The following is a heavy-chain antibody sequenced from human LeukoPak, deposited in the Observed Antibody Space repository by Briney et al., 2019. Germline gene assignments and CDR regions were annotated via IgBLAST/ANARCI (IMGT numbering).Heavy chain of an antibody. CDR1: GYIFTDHF. Sequence: GASVRVSCKSSGYIFTDHFIHWVRQAPGQGLEWMGWINPNSGGTNNAQKFQGRVTMTGDTSIRTAYMELRRLRSDDTAVYYCARSYGSGRQEVFDILGPGTTVTLPS. V-gene: IGHV1-2*02. CDR3: ARSYGSGRQEVFDI. D-gene: IGHD3-10*01. CDR2: INPNSGGT. J-gene: IGHJ3*02.